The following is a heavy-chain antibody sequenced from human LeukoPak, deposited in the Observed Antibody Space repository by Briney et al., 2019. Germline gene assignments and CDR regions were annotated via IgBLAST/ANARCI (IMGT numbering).Heavy chain of an antibody. Sequence: ASVKVSCKASGGTFSSYAISWVRQAPGQGLEWMGGIIPVFGTANYAQKFQGRVTITAEESTSTANMELSSLRSEETAVYYCARDYYDSSGYYYFSGDDWGQGTLVTVSS. CDR3: ARDYYDSSGYYYFSGDD. D-gene: IGHD3-22*01. CDR2: IIPVFGTA. CDR1: GGTFSSYA. V-gene: IGHV1-69*13. J-gene: IGHJ4*02.